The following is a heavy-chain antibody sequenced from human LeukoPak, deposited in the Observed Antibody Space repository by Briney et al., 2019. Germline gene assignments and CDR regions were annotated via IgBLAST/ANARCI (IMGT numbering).Heavy chain of an antibody. CDR1: GFTFTSSA. Sequence: ASVTVSCKASGFTFTSSAMQWVRQARGQRLEWIGWIVVGSGNTNYAQKFQERVTITRDMSTSTAYMELSSLRSEDTAVYYCAAGNDEGYCSGGSCSNDDAFDIWGQGTMVTVSS. J-gene: IGHJ3*02. V-gene: IGHV1-58*02. CDR3: AAGNDEGYCSGGSCSNDDAFDI. CDR2: IVVGSGNT. D-gene: IGHD2-15*01.